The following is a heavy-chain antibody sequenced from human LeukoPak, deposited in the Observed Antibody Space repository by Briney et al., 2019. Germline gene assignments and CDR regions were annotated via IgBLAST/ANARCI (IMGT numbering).Heavy chain of an antibody. V-gene: IGHV1-18*01. CDR1: GYTFTSYG. CDR3: ARDSTPYDILTGYYWLDAFDI. Sequence: ASVKVSCKASGYTFTSYGISWVRQAPGRGLEWMGWISAYNGNTNYAQKLQGRVTMTTDTSTSTAYMELRSLRSDDTAVYYCARDSTPYDILTGYYWLDAFDIWGQGTMVTVSS. J-gene: IGHJ3*02. D-gene: IGHD3-9*01. CDR2: ISAYNGNT.